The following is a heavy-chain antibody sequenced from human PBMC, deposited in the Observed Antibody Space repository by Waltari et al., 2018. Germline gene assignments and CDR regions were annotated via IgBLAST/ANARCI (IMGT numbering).Heavy chain of an antibody. CDR2: ISSSSSTI. D-gene: IGHD6-19*01. J-gene: IGHJ4*02. CDR3: ARACLSSVAVAGRGGIDY. Sequence: EVQLVESGGGLVQPGGSLRLSCAASGFTFSSYSMNWARQAPGKGLEWVSYISSSSSTIYYADSVKGRFTISRDNAKNSLYLQMNSLRAEDTAVYYCARACLSSVAVAGRGGIDYWGQGTLVTVSS. CDR1: GFTFSSYS. V-gene: IGHV3-48*04.